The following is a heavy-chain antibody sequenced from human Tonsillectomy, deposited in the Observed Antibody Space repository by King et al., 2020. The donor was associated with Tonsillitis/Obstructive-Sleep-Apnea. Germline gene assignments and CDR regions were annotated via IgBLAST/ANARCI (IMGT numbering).Heavy chain of an antibody. CDR2: TSYDGSNK. D-gene: IGHD5-18*01. J-gene: IGHJ4*02. V-gene: IGHV3-30*04. CDR1: GFTFNFYA. CDR3: AREGGEYIYGYFFAY. Sequence: QVQLVESGGGVVQPGRSLRLSCAASGFTFNFYAMHWVRQAPGKGLEWVAVTSYDGSNKYYADSVKGRFTISRDNSKNTLYLHLNSLRAEDTAIYYCAREGGEYIYGYFFAYWGQGALVTVSS.